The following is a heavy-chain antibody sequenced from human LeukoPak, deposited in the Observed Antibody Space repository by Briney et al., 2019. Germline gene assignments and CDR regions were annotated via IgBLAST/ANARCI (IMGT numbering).Heavy chain of an antibody. CDR2: ISAYNGNT. Sequence: ASVKVSSKPSVYTLTNSGINWVRQAPRQGLELLGWISAYNGNTKYVQKFQGRVTMTTDRSTSTAYMELSSLRSDDTAVYYCARVGPGNGFDIWGQGTMVTVSS. V-gene: IGHV1-18*01. CDR3: ARVGPGNGFDI. CDR1: VYTLTNSG. J-gene: IGHJ3*02.